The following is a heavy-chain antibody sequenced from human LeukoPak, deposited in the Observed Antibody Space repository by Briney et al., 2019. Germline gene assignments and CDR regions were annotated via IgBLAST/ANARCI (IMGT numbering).Heavy chain of an antibody. V-gene: IGHV3-23*01. CDR1: GFTFSSYT. CDR3: ARDWPSGWQQLPDYDAVDI. Sequence: GGSLRLSCAASGFTFSSYTMTWVRQPPRKGLACVSSISGGGGDTYYADSVKGRFTISRDNSKNPLCLQMNSLRAEDTAVYYCARDWPSGWQQLPDYDAVDIWGQGTMVTVSS. CDR2: ISGGGGDT. J-gene: IGHJ3*02. D-gene: IGHD6-13*01.